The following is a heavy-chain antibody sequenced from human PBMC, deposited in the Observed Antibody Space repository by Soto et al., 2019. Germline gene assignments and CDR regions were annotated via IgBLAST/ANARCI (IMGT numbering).Heavy chain of an antibody. CDR1: GFTFSNYW. CDR3: ARGLTARQQQVFNN. D-gene: IGHD6-13*01. V-gene: IGHV3-74*01. J-gene: IGHJ4*02. Sequence: GGSLRLSCAPSGFTFSNYWMHWVRQAPGKGLVWVSRINSDGSYTDYADSVKGRITISRDNAKNTLSLQMNSLRAEDTAVYYCARGLTARQQQVFNNWGQGTLVTVSS. CDR2: INSDGSYT.